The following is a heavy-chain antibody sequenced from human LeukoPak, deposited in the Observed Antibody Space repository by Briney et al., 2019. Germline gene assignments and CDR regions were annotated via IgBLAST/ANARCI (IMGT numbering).Heavy chain of an antibody. V-gene: IGHV3-30*18. CDR1: GFTFSSYA. D-gene: IGHD5-24*01. J-gene: IGHJ4*02. CDR2: ITNDGNYE. CDR3: AKSPRGYNYFVDY. Sequence: GGSLRLSCAASGFTFSSYAMSWVRQAPGKGLEWVAVITNDGNYEKYADAVRGRFTISRDNSKNTLYLQMNSLSAEDTAVYYCAKSPRGYNYFVDYWGQGTLVTVSS.